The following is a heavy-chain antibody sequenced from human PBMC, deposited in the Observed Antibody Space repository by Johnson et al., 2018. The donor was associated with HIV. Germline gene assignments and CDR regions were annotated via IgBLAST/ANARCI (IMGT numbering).Heavy chain of an antibody. V-gene: IGHV3-66*01. CDR2: IYSGGST. Sequence: VQLVESGGGLVKPGGSLRLSCAAAGFTVTSNYMSWVRQAPGKGLEWVSVIYSGGSTYYADSVKGRFTISRDNSKNKLYLQMNSLRAEDTALYYCARGVPDYVDAFDIWGQGTMVTVSS. J-gene: IGHJ3*02. CDR1: GFTVTSNY. D-gene: IGHD4-17*01. CDR3: ARGVPDYVDAFDI.